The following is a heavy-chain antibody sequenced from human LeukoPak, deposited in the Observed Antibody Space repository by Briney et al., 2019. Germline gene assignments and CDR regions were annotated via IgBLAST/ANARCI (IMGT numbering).Heavy chain of an antibody. Sequence: GGSLRLSCAASGFTFSNYWMSWVRQAPGKGLEWVANIKQDGSEKYYVDSVKGRFTISRDNAKNSLYLQMNSLRAEDTAVCYCGRGVEGGRGYNWNYGFAFDIWGQGTVVTVSS. D-gene: IGHD1-7*01. CDR2: IKQDGSEK. J-gene: IGHJ3*02. V-gene: IGHV3-7*04. CDR1: GFTFSNYW. CDR3: GRGVEGGRGYNWNYGFAFDI.